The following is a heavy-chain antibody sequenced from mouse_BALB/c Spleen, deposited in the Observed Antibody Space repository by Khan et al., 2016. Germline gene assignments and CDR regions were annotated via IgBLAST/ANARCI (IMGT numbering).Heavy chain of an antibody. CDR3: ARQAGYDGGFAY. J-gene: IGHJ3*01. D-gene: IGHD2-14*01. CDR1: GFTFSTYG. V-gene: IGHV5-6*01. CDR2: ISSGGSYP. Sequence: EVELVESGGDLVKPGGSLNLSCAASGFTFSTYGMSWVRQTPDKRLEWVATISSGGSYPYYPDSVKGRFTISRDNAKNTLYLQMSSLKSEDTAMYYCARQAGYDGGFAYWGQGTLVTVSA.